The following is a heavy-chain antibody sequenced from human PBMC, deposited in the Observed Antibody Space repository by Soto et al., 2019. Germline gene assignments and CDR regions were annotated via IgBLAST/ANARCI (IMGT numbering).Heavy chain of an antibody. Sequence: SGGSLRLSCAASGFTFSSYAMSWVRQAPGKGLEWVSAISGSGGSTYYADSVKGRFTISRDNSKNTLYLQMNSLRAEDTAVYYCAKDHPVEPGIAVAGTRDYWGQGTLVTVSS. CDR1: GFTFSSYA. V-gene: IGHV3-23*01. J-gene: IGHJ4*02. CDR3: AKDHPVEPGIAVAGTRDY. D-gene: IGHD6-19*01. CDR2: ISGSGGST.